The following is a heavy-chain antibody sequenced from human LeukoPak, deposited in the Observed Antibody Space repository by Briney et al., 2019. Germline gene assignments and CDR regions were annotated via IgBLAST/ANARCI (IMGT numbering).Heavy chain of an antibody. V-gene: IGHV3-30*03. CDR2: ISNDGNNK. Sequence: QPGGSESLFCAASGFTFSSYGMNWVRQAPGKGLEWVAVISNDGNNKYYADSVKGRFTISRDNSKNTLYLQMDSLRAVDTAVFYCARGVDSFDVWGEGTVVTVSS. D-gene: IGHD6-25*01. J-gene: IGHJ3*01. CDR1: GFTFSSYG. CDR3: ARGVDSFDV.